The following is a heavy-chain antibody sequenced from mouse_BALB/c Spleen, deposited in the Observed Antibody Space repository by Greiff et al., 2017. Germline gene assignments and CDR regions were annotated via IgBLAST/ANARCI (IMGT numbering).Heavy chain of an antibody. CDR1: GFSLTSYG. Sequence: QVQLKESGPDLVAPSQSLSITCTVSGFSLTSYGVHWVRQPPGKGLEWLVVIWSDGSTTYNSALKSRLSISKDNSKSQVFLKMNSLQTDDTAMYYCARHNYRYDEGFDYWGQGTTLTVSS. V-gene: IGHV2-6-2*01. CDR3: ARHNYRYDEGFDY. CDR2: IWSDGST. J-gene: IGHJ2*01. D-gene: IGHD2-14*01.